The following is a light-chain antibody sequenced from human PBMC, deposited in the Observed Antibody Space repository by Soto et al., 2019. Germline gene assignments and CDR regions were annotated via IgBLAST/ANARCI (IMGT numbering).Light chain of an antibody. Sequence: DIQLTQSPSAMSASIGDGVTITCRASQDINNDVGWFQQKPGKAPQRLIHGATSLQSGVPSRFSGSGSGTEFTLTIRSLQPEDSATYYCQQHHSYPYTFGQGTHLEI. CDR1: QDINND. CDR3: QQHHSYPYT. CDR2: GAT. V-gene: IGKV1-17*03. J-gene: IGKJ2*01.